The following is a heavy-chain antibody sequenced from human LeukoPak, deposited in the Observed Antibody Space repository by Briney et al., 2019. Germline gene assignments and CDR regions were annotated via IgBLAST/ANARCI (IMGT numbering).Heavy chain of an antibody. CDR3: ARDWVAAAPPGYMDV. Sequence: PGGSLRLSCAASGFTFSSYSMNWVRQAPGKGLEWVSYIRSSSSTIYYADSVKGRFTISRDNAENSLYLQMNSLRAEDTAVYYCARDWVAAAPPGYMDVWGKGTTVTVSS. D-gene: IGHD6-13*01. V-gene: IGHV3-48*04. J-gene: IGHJ6*03. CDR1: GFTFSSYS. CDR2: IRSSSSTI.